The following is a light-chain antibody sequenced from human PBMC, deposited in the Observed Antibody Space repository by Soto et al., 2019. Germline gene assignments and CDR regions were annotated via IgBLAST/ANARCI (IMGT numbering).Light chain of an antibody. CDR3: AVWDGSLSGWV. CDR2: SIN. V-gene: IGLV1-47*02. Sequence: QSVLTQPPSASAPPGQRVTISCSGSSSNIGTNYVYWYQQLPGTAPRLLIYSINQRPSGVPDRFSGSKSGTSASLAFSGLQSEDEADYYCAVWDGSLSGWVFGGGTKVTVL. CDR1: SSNIGTNY. J-gene: IGLJ3*02.